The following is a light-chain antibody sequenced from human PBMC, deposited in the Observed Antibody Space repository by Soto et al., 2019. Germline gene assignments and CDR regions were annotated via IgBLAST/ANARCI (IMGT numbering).Light chain of an antibody. V-gene: IGKV4-1*01. J-gene: IGKJ1*01. Sequence: DIVMTQSPNSLAVSLGERATINCKSSQSVLYSSNNKNYLVWYQQKPGQPPKLLIYWASTRESGVPDRFSGSGSGTDFTLTISRLESEDFAVYYCQQYGSSPGTFGQGTKVEIK. CDR1: QSVLYSSNNKNY. CDR3: QQYGSSPGT. CDR2: WAS.